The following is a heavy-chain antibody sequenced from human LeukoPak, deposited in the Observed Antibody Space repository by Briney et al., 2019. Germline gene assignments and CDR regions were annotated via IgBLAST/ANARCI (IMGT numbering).Heavy chain of an antibody. CDR2: IYPGDSDT. J-gene: IGHJ6*03. D-gene: IGHD1-26*01. CDR1: GYSFTSYW. V-gene: IGHV5-51*01. Sequence: GESLKISCKGSGYSFTSYWIGWVRQMPGKGLEWMGIIYPGDSDTKYSPSFQGQVPLSADKSLSPAYLQWSSLKASDTAMYYCARHTGGGEWELLPPYYMDVWGKGTTVTVSS. CDR3: ARHTGGGEWELLPPYYMDV.